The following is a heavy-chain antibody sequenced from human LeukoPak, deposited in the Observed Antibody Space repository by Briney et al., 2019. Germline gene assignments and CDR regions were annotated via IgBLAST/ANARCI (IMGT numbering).Heavy chain of an antibody. V-gene: IGHV4-34*01. D-gene: IGHD4-23*01. J-gene: IGHJ5*02. CDR1: GGSFSVYY. CDR2: INHSGRT. CDR3: ARDGGSNNYWFDP. Sequence: TETLSLTCTVYGGSFSVYYWIWIRQPPGKGLEWIGEINHSGRTNYNPSLKSRVTISVDTSKNEFSLKLSSVTAADTAVYYCARDGGSNNYWFDPWGQGTLVTVSS.